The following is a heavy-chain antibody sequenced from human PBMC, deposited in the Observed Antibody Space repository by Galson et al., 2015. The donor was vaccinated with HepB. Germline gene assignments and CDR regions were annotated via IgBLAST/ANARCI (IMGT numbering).Heavy chain of an antibody. Sequence: SVKVSCKASGYRFTGYGISWVRQAPGQGLEWMGGISVYNGYTKYAQKFQGRVTMTTDTSTSTAYMELRSLRSDDTAVYYCVRGGDDNSGNWVKNDFDNWGQGTLVTVSS. J-gene: IGHJ4*02. D-gene: IGHD4-23*01. CDR2: ISVYNGYT. CDR3: VRGGDDNSGNWVKNDFDN. V-gene: IGHV1-18*04. CDR1: GYRFTGYG.